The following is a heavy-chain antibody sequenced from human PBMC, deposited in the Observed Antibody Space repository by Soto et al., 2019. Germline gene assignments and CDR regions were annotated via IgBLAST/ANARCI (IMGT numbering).Heavy chain of an antibody. J-gene: IGHJ4*02. CDR2: VYYTGST. V-gene: IGHV4-59*01. CDR1: VVSISGSY. Sequence: PSETLSLTCSFSVVSISGSYWSCIRHSPGKGLEWLGYVYYTGSTNYSPSLRSRVSISVDTSKNEFSLRLSSVTAADTAVYFCARRVAVTGAHIDYWGQGTQVTVSS. D-gene: IGHD2-8*02. CDR3: ARRVAVTGAHIDY.